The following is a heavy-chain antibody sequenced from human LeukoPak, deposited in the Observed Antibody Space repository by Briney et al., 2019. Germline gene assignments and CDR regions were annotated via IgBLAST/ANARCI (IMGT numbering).Heavy chain of an antibody. CDR3: ARGRGPGPYFDY. V-gene: IGHV3-48*03. Sequence: GGSLRLSCAASGFTFSSYEMNWVRRAPGKGLEWVSYISSSGSTIYYADSVKGRFTISRDNAKNSLYLQMNSLRAEDAAVYYCARGRGPGPYFDYWGQGTLFTVSS. J-gene: IGHJ4*02. CDR2: ISSSGSTI. D-gene: IGHD3-10*01. CDR1: GFTFSSYE.